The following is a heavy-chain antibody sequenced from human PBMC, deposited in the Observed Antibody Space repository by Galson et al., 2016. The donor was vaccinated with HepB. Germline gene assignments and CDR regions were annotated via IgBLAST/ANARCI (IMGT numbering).Heavy chain of an antibody. CDR3: ASFRDYYYGMDV. V-gene: IGHV6-1*01. J-gene: IGHJ6*02. CDR1: GDSVSGNSVA. CDR2: TFYRSKWYN. Sequence: AISGDSVSGNSVAWNWIRQSPSRGLEWLGRTFYRSKWYNEYAVSVKSRITITPDTSKNQFSLQLNSATPEDTAVYYCASFRDYYYGMDVWGQGTTVSVSS.